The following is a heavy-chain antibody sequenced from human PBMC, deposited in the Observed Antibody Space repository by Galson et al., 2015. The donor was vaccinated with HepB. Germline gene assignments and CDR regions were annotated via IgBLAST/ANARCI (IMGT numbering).Heavy chain of an antibody. D-gene: IGHD4-23*01. CDR1: GFTFSSYS. J-gene: IGHJ3*02. CDR3: ARDGPLATVVTLDAFDI. CDR2: ISSSSSTI. V-gene: IGHV3-48*02. Sequence: SLRLSCAASGFTFSSYSMNWVRQAPGKGLEWVSYISSSSSTIYYADSVKGRFTISRDNAKNSLYLQMNSLRDEDTAVYYCARDGPLATVVTLDAFDIWGQGTMVTVSS.